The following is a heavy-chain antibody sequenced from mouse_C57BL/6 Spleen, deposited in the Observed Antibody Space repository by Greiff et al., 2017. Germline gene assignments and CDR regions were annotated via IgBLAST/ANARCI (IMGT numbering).Heavy chain of an antibody. V-gene: IGHV1-82*01. CDR2: IYPGDGDT. J-gene: IGHJ2*01. CDR3: ASCGYGQWFWYYGD. CDR1: GYAFSSSW. Sequence: QVQLQQSGPELVKPGASVKISCTASGYAFSSSWMNWVKQRPGKGLEWIGRIYPGDGDTNYNGKFKGKATLTADKSSSTAYMQLSSLTSEDSAVYFCASCGYGQWFWYYGDWGTGTTLAVSS. D-gene: IGHD2-2*01.